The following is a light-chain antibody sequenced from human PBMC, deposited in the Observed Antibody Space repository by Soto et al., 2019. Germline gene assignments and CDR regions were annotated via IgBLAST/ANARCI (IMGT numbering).Light chain of an antibody. CDR3: QQSYSTSRT. CDR1: QSISSY. Sequence: QMTQSPSSLSASVGDRVTITCRASQSISSYLNWYQQKPGKAPKLLIYAASSLQSGVPSRFSGSGSGTDFTLTISSLQPEDFATYYCQQSYSTSRTFGQGTKVEIK. CDR2: AAS. V-gene: IGKV1-39*01. J-gene: IGKJ1*01.